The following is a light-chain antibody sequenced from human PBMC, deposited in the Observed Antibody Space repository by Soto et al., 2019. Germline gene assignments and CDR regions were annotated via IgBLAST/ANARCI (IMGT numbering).Light chain of an antibody. Sequence: DIVMTQSPLSLPVTPGEPASISCRSSQNLLHSNGYNYLDWYLQKPGQSPQLLIYLGSNRASGVPDRFSGSGSGTDFTLNISRVEAEDVGVYYCMQALQTPYTFGQGTKLEI. CDR3: MQALQTPYT. CDR1: QNLLHSNGYNY. CDR2: LGS. J-gene: IGKJ2*01. V-gene: IGKV2-28*01.